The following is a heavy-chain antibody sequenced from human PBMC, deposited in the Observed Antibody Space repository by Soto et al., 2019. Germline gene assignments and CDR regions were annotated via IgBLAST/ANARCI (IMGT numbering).Heavy chain of an antibody. CDR1: GGTFSSYA. CDR2: IIPIFGTA. Sequence: QVQLVQSGAEVKKPGSSVKVSCKASGGTFSSYAISWVRQAPGQGLEWMGGIIPIFGTANYAQKFQGRVTITADESTSTAYMELSSLRSEDSAVYLCPREAGCSGGSVYSGGALDIWGQGTMVTVSS. V-gene: IGHV1-69*01. CDR3: PREAGCSGGSVYSGGALDI. J-gene: IGHJ3*02. D-gene: IGHD2-15*01.